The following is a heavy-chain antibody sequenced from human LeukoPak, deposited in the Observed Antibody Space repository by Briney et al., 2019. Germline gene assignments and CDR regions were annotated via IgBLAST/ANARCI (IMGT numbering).Heavy chain of an antibody. D-gene: IGHD1-26*01. CDR1: GHTFTSYA. Sequence: GASVKVSCKASGHTFTSYAMHWVRQAPGQRLEWMGWINAGNGNTKYSQKFQGRVTITRDTSASTAYMELSSLRSEDTAVYYCASGYSGSYYVEDWFDPWGQGTLVTVSS. CDR2: INAGNGNT. V-gene: IGHV1-3*01. CDR3: ASGYSGSYYVEDWFDP. J-gene: IGHJ5*02.